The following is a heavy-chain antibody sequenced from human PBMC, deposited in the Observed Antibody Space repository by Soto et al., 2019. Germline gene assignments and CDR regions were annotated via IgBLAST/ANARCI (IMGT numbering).Heavy chain of an antibody. CDR3: AKDREDTAMVLDS. D-gene: IGHD5-18*01. V-gene: IGHV3-30*18. CDR1: GFRFSLHG. Sequence: QVQLVESGGGVVQPGRSLRLSCAASGFRFSLHGMHWVRQAPGKGLEWMVVISNDGNTKYYADSVKGRFTISRDNSKNTLYLQMNSLRSEDTAVYYCAKDREDTAMVLDSWGQGTLVTVSS. J-gene: IGHJ4*02. CDR2: ISNDGNTK.